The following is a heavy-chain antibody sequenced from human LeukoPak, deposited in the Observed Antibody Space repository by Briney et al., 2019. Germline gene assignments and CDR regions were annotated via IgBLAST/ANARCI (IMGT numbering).Heavy chain of an antibody. D-gene: IGHD3-3*01. CDR1: GFTFSSYG. Sequence: GGSLRLSCAASGFTFSSYGMHWVRQAPGKGLEWVAVIWYDGSNKYYADSVKGRFTISRDNSKNTLYLQMTSLRAEDTAVYYCAREFLPRYYYGMDVWGQGTTVTVSS. CDR2: IWYDGSNK. J-gene: IGHJ6*02. V-gene: IGHV3-33*01. CDR3: AREFLPRYYYGMDV.